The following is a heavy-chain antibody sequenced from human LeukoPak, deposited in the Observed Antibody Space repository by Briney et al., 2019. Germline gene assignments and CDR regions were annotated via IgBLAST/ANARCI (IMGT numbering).Heavy chain of an antibody. CDR2: IKPNSGDT. J-gene: IGHJ4*02. CDR3: ARGRFLEWLLYELDY. Sequence: ASVKVSCKASGYSFADYYMHWVRQAPGQGLEWMGWIKPNSGDTRSAQKFQGRVTMTRDTSISTAYMELSSLRSEDMAVYYCARGRFLEWLLYELDYWGQGTLVTVSS. D-gene: IGHD3-3*01. CDR1: GYSFADYY. V-gene: IGHV1-2*02.